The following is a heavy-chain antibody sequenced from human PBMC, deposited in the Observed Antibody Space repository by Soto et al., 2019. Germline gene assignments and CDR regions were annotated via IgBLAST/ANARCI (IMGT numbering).Heavy chain of an antibody. CDR1: GYTFTSYA. J-gene: IGHJ5*02. CDR2: IKAGNGNT. CDR3: ASAPRDYRNTEPSKAHRIDP. Sequence: SVKVSCKASGYTFTSYAMHWVRQPHGQRPEWIGRIKAGNGNTKCSKEFQGIVTITRKTSRRTADMEQSSVTVEETAVYYSASAPRDYRNTEPSKAHRIDPWGQATL. D-gene: IGHD4-4*01. V-gene: IGHV1-3*01.